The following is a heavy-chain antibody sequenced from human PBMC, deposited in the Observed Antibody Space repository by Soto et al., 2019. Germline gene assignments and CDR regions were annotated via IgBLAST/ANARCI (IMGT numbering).Heavy chain of an antibody. D-gene: IGHD5-12*01. CDR1: GGSISSYY. CDR3: AREGGYDYGKAFDY. J-gene: IGHJ4*02. CDR2: IYYSGST. V-gene: IGHV4-59*01. Sequence: QVQLQESGPGLVKPSETLSLTCTVSGGSISSYYWSWIRQPPGKGLEWIGYIYYSGSTNYNPSLKRRVTISVDASKYQFSLKLSSVTAADTAVYYCAREGGYDYGKAFDYWGQGTLVTVSS.